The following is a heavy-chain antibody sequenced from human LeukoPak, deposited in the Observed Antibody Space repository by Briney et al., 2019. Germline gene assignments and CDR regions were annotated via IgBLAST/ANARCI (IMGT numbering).Heavy chain of an antibody. Sequence: ASVKVSCKASGYTFTNNYMHWVRQAPGQGLEWMGIINPSGDNTWYAQKFQGRVTLTRDMATSTDYMDLSSLRSEDTAVYYCARLSRLGRGYYFFDYWGQGTLVTVSS. CDR1: GYTFTNNY. D-gene: IGHD5-18*01. V-gene: IGHV1-46*01. CDR2: INPSGDNT. J-gene: IGHJ4*02. CDR3: ARLSRLGRGYYFFDY.